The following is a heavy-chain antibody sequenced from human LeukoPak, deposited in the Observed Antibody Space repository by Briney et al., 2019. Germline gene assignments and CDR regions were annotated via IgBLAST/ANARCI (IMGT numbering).Heavy chain of an antibody. J-gene: IGHJ4*02. CDR1: GGSISGSNW. Sequence: SGTLSLTCAVSGGSISGSNWWSWIRQPPGKGLEWIGSIYYSGSTYYNPSLKSRVTISVDTSKNQFSLKLSSVTAADTAVYYCARGGRYSYGFDYWGQGTLVTVSS. V-gene: IGHV4-4*02. CDR2: IYYSGST. CDR3: ARGGRYSYGFDY. D-gene: IGHD5-18*01.